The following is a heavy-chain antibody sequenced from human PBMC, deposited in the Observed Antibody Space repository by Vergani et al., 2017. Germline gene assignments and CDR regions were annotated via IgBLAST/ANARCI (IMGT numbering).Heavy chain of an antibody. V-gene: IGHV4-34*01. CDR2: INHSGST. CDR1: GVSFSDYY. Sequence: QVQLQQWGAGLLKPSETLSLTCAVYGVSFSDYYWSWIRQPPGKGLEWIGEINHSGSTNYNPSLKSRVTISVDTSKNQFSLKLNSVTAADTAVYYCARIRAFGGVIAKWGQGTLVTVSS. CDR3: ARIRAFGGVIAK. J-gene: IGHJ4*02. D-gene: IGHD3-16*02.